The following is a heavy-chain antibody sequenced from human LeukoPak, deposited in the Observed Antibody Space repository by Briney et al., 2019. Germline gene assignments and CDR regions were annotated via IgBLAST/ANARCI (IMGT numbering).Heavy chain of an antibody. CDR1: GFTFSSYS. V-gene: IGHV3-21*01. Sequence: PGGSLRLSCAASGFTFSSYSMTWVRQAPGKGLEWVSSISSSSSYIYYADSVKGRFTISRDNAKNSLYLQMNSLRAEDTAVYYCARRVTMVRGVIITGGGDDYWGQGTLVTVSS. CDR2: ISSSSSYI. J-gene: IGHJ4*02. D-gene: IGHD3-10*01. CDR3: ARRVTMVRGVIITGGGDDY.